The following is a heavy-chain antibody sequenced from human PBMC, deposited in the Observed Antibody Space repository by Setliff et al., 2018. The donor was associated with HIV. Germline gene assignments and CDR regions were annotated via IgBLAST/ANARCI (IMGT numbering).Heavy chain of an antibody. Sequence: PGGSLRLSCAASGFTFSSYWMHWVRQAPGKGLVWVSRINTDGSSTNYADSAKGRFTISRDNAKNTLYLQMNSLRAEDTAVYYCASESHSGSYPFDYWGQGTLVTVSS. CDR1: GFTFSSYW. D-gene: IGHD1-26*01. J-gene: IGHJ4*02. CDR3: ASESHSGSYPFDY. V-gene: IGHV3-74*01. CDR2: INTDGSST.